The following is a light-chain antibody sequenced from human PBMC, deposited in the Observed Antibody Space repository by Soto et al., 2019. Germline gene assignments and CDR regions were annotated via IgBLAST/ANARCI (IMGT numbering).Light chain of an antibody. CDR1: QSLVHSDGNTY. CDR2: QIS. J-gene: IGKJ1*01. Sequence: DIVMTQTPLSSPVTLGQPASISCRSSQSLVHSDGNTYLSWLQQRPGQPPRLLIYQISNRFSGVPDRFSGSGAGTDVTLKISRVEAEDVGIYSCVQLSQCPRRFGQGTKVEIK. V-gene: IGKV2-24*01. CDR3: VQLSQCPRR.